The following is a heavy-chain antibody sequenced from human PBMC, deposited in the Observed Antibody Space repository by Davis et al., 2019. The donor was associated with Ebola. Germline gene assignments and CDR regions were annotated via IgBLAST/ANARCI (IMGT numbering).Heavy chain of an antibody. Sequence: SETLSLTCTVSGGSVSNYYWSWIRQPPGKGLEWIGYIYYRGSTNYNPSLKSRVTISVDTSKNQFSLKLSSVTAADTAVYYCARGGYCSGGSCYGGYYYYGMDVWGQGTTVTVSS. CDR2: IYYRGST. CDR3: ARGGYCSGGSCYGGYYYYGMDV. CDR1: GGSVSNYY. V-gene: IGHV4-59*08. D-gene: IGHD2-15*01. J-gene: IGHJ6*02.